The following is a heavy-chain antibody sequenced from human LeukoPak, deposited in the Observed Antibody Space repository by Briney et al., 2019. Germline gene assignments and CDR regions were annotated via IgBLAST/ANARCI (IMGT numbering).Heavy chain of an antibody. V-gene: IGHV1-3*01. Sequence: ASVKVSCKASGYTFTSYAMHWVRQAPGQRPEWMGWINAGNANTKYSQKFQGRVTITRDTSASTGYMELSSLSSEDTAVCYRARDQPPYYDILTGHQTYYYYGMDVWGQGTTVTVSS. CDR1: GYTFTSYA. CDR3: ARDQPPYYDILTGHQTYYYYGMDV. J-gene: IGHJ6*02. D-gene: IGHD3-9*01. CDR2: INAGNANT.